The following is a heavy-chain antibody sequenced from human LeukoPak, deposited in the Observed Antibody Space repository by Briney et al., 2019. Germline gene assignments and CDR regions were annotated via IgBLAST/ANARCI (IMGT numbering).Heavy chain of an antibody. J-gene: IGHJ4*02. D-gene: IGHD1-1*01. CDR1: GFTFSSTW. V-gene: IGHV3-74*01. Sequence: GGPLRLSCAASGFTFSSTWMHWVRHAPGKGLVCVSRINSDGSSRWYAHCVKGRFTISRDNAKNTLYVQMDSLRAEATVVFYCTSPLHRYQSGGFGGQGPLVTVST. CDR2: INSDGSSR. CDR3: TSPLHRYQSGGF.